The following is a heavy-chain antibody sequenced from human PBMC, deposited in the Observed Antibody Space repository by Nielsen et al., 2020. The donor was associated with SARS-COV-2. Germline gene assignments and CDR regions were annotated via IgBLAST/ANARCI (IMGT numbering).Heavy chain of an antibody. D-gene: IGHD2-21*02. CDR2: ISFDGSQE. CDR3: ARESETFSLRPRYFDY. J-gene: IGHJ4*02. V-gene: IGHV3-30-3*01. CDR1: EFTFSEYA. Sequence: GESLKISCAASEFTFSEYAMHWVRQAQGKGLEPVAVISFDGSQENYADSVKGRFTISRDNSRNTLFLQMNTVRHEDTAVYYCARESETFSLRPRYFDYWGQGALVTVSS.